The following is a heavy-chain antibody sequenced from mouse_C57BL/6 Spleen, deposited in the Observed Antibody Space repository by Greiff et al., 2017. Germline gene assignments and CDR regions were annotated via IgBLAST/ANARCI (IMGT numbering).Heavy chain of an antibody. CDR1: GYTFTSYW. J-gene: IGHJ2*01. CDR2: IYPGSGST. D-gene: IGHD1-1*01. V-gene: IGHV1-55*01. CDR3: ARGYYYGSSYDCDY. Sequence: QVQLQQPGAELVKPGASVKMSCKASGYTFTSYWITWVKQRPGQGLEWIGDIYPGSGSTNFNEKFKSKATLTVDTSSSTAYMQLSSLTSEDSAVYYGARGYYYGSSYDCDYWGQGTTRTVSS.